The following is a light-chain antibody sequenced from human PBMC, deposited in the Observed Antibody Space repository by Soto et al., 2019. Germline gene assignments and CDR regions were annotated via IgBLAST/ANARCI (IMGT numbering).Light chain of an antibody. Sequence: QSVLTQPPSVSGAPGQMVTISCTGSSSNIGAGYDVHWYQQLPGAAPKLLIYGNSNRPSGVPDRFSGSRSGTSASLAITGPQPEDEADYYCQSYDTPVYVFGGGTKVTVL. CDR1: SSNIGAGYD. CDR2: GNS. CDR3: QSYDTPVYV. V-gene: IGLV1-40*01. J-gene: IGLJ1*01.